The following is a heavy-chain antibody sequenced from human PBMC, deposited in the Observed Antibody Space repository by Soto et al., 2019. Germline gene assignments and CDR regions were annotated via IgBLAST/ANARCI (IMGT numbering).Heavy chain of an antibody. D-gene: IGHD1-26*01. CDR3: AREDGIAGETSAFDY. CDR2: IAKSGGSA. CDR1: GITFDYYA. V-gene: IGHV3-23*01. J-gene: IGHJ4*01. Sequence: GSLRLSCATSGITFDYYAMNWVRQAPGKGLEWVAGIAKSGGSAHYAGSVKGRFTISRDNSKNTLFLEMNSLRAEDTALYYCAREDGIAGETSAFDYWGHGTLVTVSS.